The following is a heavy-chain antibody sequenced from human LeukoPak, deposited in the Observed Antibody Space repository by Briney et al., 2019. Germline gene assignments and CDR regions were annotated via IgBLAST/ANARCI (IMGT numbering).Heavy chain of an antibody. CDR2: INTNTGNP. V-gene: IGHV7-4-1*02. CDR1: GYTFTSYA. D-gene: IGHD3-16*01. CDR3: ASESRQGGIDY. J-gene: IGHJ4*02. Sequence: GASVKVSCTASGYTFTSYAMNWVRQAPGQGLEWMGWINTNTGNPTYAQGFTGRFVFSLDTSVSTAYLQISSLKAEDTAVYYCASESRQGGIDYWGQGTLVTVSS.